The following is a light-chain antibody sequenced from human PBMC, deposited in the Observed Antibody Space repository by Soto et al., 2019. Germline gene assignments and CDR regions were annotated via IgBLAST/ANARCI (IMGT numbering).Light chain of an antibody. V-gene: IGLV2-11*01. Sequence: QSALTQPRSVSGSPGQSVTISCTGTSSDVGGYNYVSWYQQHPGKAPKLMIYDVSKRPSGVPDRFSGSKSGNTASLTISGLQAEDEADYYCCSYAGRDVFXTGTKVTVL. CDR2: DVS. CDR3: CSYAGRDV. J-gene: IGLJ1*01. CDR1: SSDVGGYNY.